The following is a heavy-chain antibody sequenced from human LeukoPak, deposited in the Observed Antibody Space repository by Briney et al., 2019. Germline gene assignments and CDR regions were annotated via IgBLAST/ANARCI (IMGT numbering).Heavy chain of an antibody. J-gene: IGHJ6*03. CDR1: GYTFTGYY. Sequence: GASVKVSCKASGYTFTGYYMHWVRQAPGQGLEWMGWINPNSGGTNYAQKFQGRVTMTRDTSISTAYMELSRLRSDDTAVYYCARDSAYSSSWYCYYYYMDVWGKGTTVTVSS. CDR3: ARDSAYSSSWYCYYYYMDV. CDR2: INPNSGGT. D-gene: IGHD6-13*01. V-gene: IGHV1-2*02.